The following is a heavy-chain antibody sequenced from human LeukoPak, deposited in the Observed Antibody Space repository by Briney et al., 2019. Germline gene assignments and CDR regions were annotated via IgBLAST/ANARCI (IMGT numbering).Heavy chain of an antibody. J-gene: IGHJ3*02. CDR3: ARLRYYDRAFDI. D-gene: IGHD3-22*01. CDR2: INHSGST. V-gene: IGHV4-34*01. CDR1: GGSFSGYY. Sequence: KPSETLSLTCAVYGGSFSGYYWSWIRRPPGKGLEWIGEINHSGSTNYNPSLKSRVTISVDTSKNQFSLKLSSVTAADTAVYYCARLRYYDRAFDIWGQGTMVTVSS.